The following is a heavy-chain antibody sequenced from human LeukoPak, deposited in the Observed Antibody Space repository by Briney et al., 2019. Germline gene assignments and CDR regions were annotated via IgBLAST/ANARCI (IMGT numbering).Heavy chain of an antibody. CDR3: ARADYYDSSGFDY. Sequence: SETLSLTCAVYGGSFSGYYWSWIRQPPGKGLEWIGEINHSGSTNYNPSLKSRVTISVDTSKNQFSLKLSSVTAADTAVYYCARADYYDSSGFDYWGQGTLVTVSS. J-gene: IGHJ4*02. CDR2: INHSGST. V-gene: IGHV4-34*01. CDR1: GGSFSGYY. D-gene: IGHD3-22*01.